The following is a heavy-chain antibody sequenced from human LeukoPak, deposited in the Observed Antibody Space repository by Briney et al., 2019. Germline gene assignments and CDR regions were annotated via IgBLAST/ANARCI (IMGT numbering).Heavy chain of an antibody. J-gene: IGHJ1*01. Sequence: GGSLRLSCAASGFTFSDSYMTWVRQAPGKGLEWVATITQGGSEKFYVDSVKGRFTISGDNAKNSLYLQMNSLRAEDTAVYYCARDPFEHWGQGTLVTVSS. CDR1: GFTFSDSY. V-gene: IGHV3-7*01. CDR2: ITQGGSEK. CDR3: ARDPFEH.